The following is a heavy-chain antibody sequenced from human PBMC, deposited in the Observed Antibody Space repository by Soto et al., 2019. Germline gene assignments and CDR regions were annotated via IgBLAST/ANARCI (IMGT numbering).Heavy chain of an antibody. CDR1: GFTFSSYG. Sequence: GGSLRLSCAASGFTFSSYGMHWVRQAPGKGLEWVAVISYDGSNKYYADSVKGRFTISRDNSKNTLYLQMNSLRAEDTAVYYCAKDRKEWLVLHYFDYWGQGTLVTVSS. D-gene: IGHD6-19*01. CDR2: ISYDGSNK. CDR3: AKDRKEWLVLHYFDY. V-gene: IGHV3-30*18. J-gene: IGHJ4*02.